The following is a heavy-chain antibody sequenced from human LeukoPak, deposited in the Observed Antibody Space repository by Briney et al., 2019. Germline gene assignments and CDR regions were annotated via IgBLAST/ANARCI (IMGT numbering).Heavy chain of an antibody. V-gene: IGHV4-59*08. J-gene: IGHJ4*02. D-gene: IGHD3-22*01. CDR1: GGSISSYY. Sequence: TSETLSLTCTVSGGSISSYYWSWIRRPPGKGLEWIGYIYYSGSTNYNPSLKRRVTISVDTSKNQFSLKLSPVTAANTAVYYRARLFYYDSSGYSLFDYWGQGTLVTVSS. CDR3: ARLFYYDSSGYSLFDY. CDR2: IYYSGST.